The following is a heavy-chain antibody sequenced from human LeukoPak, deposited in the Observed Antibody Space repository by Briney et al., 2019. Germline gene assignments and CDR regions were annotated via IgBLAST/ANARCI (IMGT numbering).Heavy chain of an antibody. V-gene: IGHV4-30-4*02. CDR3: ARVSTGSSWSNYYYGMDV. Sequence: SETLSLTCTVSGGSISSGDYYWSWIRQPPGKGLEWIGYIYYSGGTYYNPSLKSRVTISVDTSKNQFSLKLSSVTAADTAVYYCARVSTGSSWSNYYYGMDVWGQGTTVTVSS. J-gene: IGHJ6*02. CDR2: IYYSGGT. CDR1: GGSISSGDYY. D-gene: IGHD6-13*01.